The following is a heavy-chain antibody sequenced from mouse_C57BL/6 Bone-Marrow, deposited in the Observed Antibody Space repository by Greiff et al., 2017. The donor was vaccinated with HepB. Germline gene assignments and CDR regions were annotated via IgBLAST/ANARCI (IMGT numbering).Heavy chain of an antibody. Sequence: DVKLVESGGGLVKPGGSLKLSCAASGFTFSSYAMSWVRQTPEKRLEWVATISDGGSYTYYPDNVKGRFTISRDNAKNNLYLQMSHLKSEDTAMYYCASSNYDAYWGQGTLVTVSA. CDR2: ISDGGSYT. J-gene: IGHJ3*01. CDR3: ASSNYDAY. V-gene: IGHV5-4*03. D-gene: IGHD2-5*01. CDR1: GFTFSSYA.